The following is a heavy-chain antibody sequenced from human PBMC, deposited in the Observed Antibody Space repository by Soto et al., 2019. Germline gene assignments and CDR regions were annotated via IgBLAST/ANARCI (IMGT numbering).Heavy chain of an antibody. CDR1: GFTFSSYS. CDR2: ISSSSSTI. Sequence: GGSLRLSCAASGFTFSSYSMNWVRQAPGKGLEWVSYISSSSSTIYYADSVKGRFTISRDNAKNSLYLQMNSLRAEDTAVYYCARVTFDPTTISGDYWGQGTLVTVSS. J-gene: IGHJ4*02. D-gene: IGHD3-10*02. CDR3: ARVTFDPTTISGDY. V-gene: IGHV3-48*01.